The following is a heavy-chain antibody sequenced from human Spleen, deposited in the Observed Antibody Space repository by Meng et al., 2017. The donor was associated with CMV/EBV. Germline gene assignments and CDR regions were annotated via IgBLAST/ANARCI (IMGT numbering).Heavy chain of an antibody. V-gene: IGHV3-7*01. D-gene: IGHD2-15*01. J-gene: IGHJ6*02. CDR2: IKQDGSEK. Sequence: GESLKISCAASGFTFSGYWMSWVRQAPGKGLEWVANIKQDGSEKYYVDSVKGRFIVSRDNAKNSLYLQMNSLRAEDTAVYYCARVRGSLYPHHYYGMDVWGQGTTVTVSS. CDR1: GFTFSGYW. CDR3: ARVRGSLYPHHYYGMDV.